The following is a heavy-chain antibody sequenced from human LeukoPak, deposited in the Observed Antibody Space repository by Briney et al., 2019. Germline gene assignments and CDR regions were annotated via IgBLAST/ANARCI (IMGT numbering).Heavy chain of an antibody. CDR3: ARGRLFYDSSGYYGY. CDR1: GFTFSSYA. V-gene: IGHV4-34*01. J-gene: IGHJ4*02. D-gene: IGHD3-22*01. Sequence: PGGSLRLSCAASGFTFSSYAMSWIRQPPGKGLEWIGEINHSGSTNYNPSLKSRVTISVDTSKNQFSLKLSSVTAADTAVYYCARGRLFYDSSGYYGYWGQGTLVTVSS. CDR2: INHSGST.